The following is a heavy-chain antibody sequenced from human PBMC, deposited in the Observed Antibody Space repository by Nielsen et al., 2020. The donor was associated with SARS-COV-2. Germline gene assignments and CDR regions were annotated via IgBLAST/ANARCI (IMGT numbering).Heavy chain of an antibody. V-gene: IGHV3-30*18. D-gene: IGHD1-26*01. CDR3: AKAGGSWELQLGSAFDI. J-gene: IGHJ3*02. CDR2: ISYDGSNK. Sequence: GESLKISCAASGFTFSSYGMHWVRQAPGKGLEWVAVISYDGSNKYYADSVKGRFTISRDNSKNTLYLQMNSLRAEDTAVYYCAKAGGSWELQLGSAFDIWGQGTMVTVSS. CDR1: GFTFSSYG.